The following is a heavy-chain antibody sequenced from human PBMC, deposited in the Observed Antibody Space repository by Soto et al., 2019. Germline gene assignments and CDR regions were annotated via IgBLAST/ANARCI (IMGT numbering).Heavy chain of an antibody. Sequence: QVQLVQSGAEVKKPGSSVKVSGKASGGTFSSYTISWVRQAPGQGLEWMGRIIPILGIANYAQKFQGRVTITADKSTSTAYMELSSLRSEDTAVYYCARAPYPYYDFWSGYYILDYWGQGTLVTVSS. CDR2: IIPILGIA. CDR3: ARAPYPYYDFWSGYYILDY. D-gene: IGHD3-3*01. CDR1: GGTFSSYT. V-gene: IGHV1-69*02. J-gene: IGHJ4*02.